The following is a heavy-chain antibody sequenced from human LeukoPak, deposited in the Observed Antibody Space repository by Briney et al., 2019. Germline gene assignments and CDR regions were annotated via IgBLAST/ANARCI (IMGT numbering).Heavy chain of an antibody. Sequence: GGSLRLSCAASGLTVNSNYMSWVRQAPGMGLEWVSIIYSAGTTYYVDSVKGRFTISRDNSKNTLYLQLNSLRAEDTAVYYCARWFCGSNGCYYDFWGQGTLVTVSS. J-gene: IGHJ4*02. CDR3: ARWFCGSNGCYYDF. CDR1: GLTVNSNY. CDR2: IYSAGTT. D-gene: IGHD2-2*01. V-gene: IGHV3-53*01.